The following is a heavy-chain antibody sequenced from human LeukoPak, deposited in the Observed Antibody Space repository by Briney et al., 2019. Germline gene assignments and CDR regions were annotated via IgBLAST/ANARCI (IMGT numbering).Heavy chain of an antibody. CDR3: ARDRSSGYFHDY. Sequence: GGSLRLSCAASGFTFSSNYMSWVRQAPGKGLEWVSVIYSGGSTYYADSVKGRFTISRDNSKNTLYLQMNSLRAEDTAVYYCARDRSSGYFHDYWGQGTLVTVSS. CDR2: IYSGGST. CDR1: GFTFSSNY. J-gene: IGHJ4*02. D-gene: IGHD3-22*01. V-gene: IGHV3-66*01.